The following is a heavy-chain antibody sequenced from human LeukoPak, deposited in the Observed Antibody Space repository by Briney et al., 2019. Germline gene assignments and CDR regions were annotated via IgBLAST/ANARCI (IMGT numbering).Heavy chain of an antibody. J-gene: IGHJ4*02. CDR2: IESDGTTT. CDR1: GFTFSRYW. V-gene: IGHV3-74*01. CDR3: TRGQSSGYSSGDY. D-gene: IGHD3-22*01. Sequence: SGGSLRLACAASGFTFSRYWMHWVRQASGKGLVWVSRIESDGTTTTYADSVKGRFTISRDNAKNTLYLQMNSLRAEDTAVYYCTRGQSSGYSSGDYWGQGTLVTVSS.